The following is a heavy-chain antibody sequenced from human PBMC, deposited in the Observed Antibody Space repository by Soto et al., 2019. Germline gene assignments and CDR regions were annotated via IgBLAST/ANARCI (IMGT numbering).Heavy chain of an antibody. CDR1: GGSISSYY. CDR3: ARNYGGNVDY. V-gene: IGHV4-59*08. Sequence: QVQLQESGPGLVRPSETLSLTCTVSGGSISSYYWSWIRQPPGEGLESIGYIYYSGSANYSPSLRSRVTISVDTSQIQFSLKLSSATAADTAVYYCARNYGGNVDYWGQGTLVTVSS. J-gene: IGHJ4*02. CDR2: IYYSGSA. D-gene: IGHD4-17*01.